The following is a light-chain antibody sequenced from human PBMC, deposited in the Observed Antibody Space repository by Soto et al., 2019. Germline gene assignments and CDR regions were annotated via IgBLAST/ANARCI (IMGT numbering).Light chain of an antibody. CDR2: EVS. J-gene: IGLJ2*01. CDR3: ASYAVNSGLV. CDR1: SSDVGGSNY. Sequence: QSALTQPPSASGSPGQPVTISCTGTSSDVGGSNYVSWYQQHPGKAPKALIYEVSKRRSGVPDRFSGSKSGNTASLTVSGLQAEDEADYYCASYAVNSGLVFGRGTKLTVL. V-gene: IGLV2-8*01.